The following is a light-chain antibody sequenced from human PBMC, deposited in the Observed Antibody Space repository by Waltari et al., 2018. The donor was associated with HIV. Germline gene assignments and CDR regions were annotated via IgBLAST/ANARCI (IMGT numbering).Light chain of an antibody. CDR1: QSVLYSSNNKNY. CDR3: QQYYSTPLT. CDR2: WAS. Sequence: EIVITQSPDSLAVHLCETDPIHCQSSQSVLYSSNNKNYLAWYQQKPGQPPKLLIYWASTRESGVPDRFSGSGSGTDFTLTISSLQAEDVAVYYCQQYYSTPLTFGGGTTVDIK. V-gene: IGKV4-1*01. J-gene: IGKJ4*01.